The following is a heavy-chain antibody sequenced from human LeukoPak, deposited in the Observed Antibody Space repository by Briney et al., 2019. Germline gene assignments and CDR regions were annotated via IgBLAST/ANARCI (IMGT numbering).Heavy chain of an antibody. CDR2: ITSRGEST. V-gene: IGHV3-23*01. CDR3: ARDRPNYYGSDGHYYRRDGDY. CDR1: GFTFSIYA. D-gene: IGHD3-22*01. Sequence: PGGSLRLSCAASGFTFSIYAMSLVRQAPGKGLQWVSSITSRGESTWYVYSVKGRFTITRDNSENTLCLQMHSLRAEDTAVYYCARDRPNYYGSDGHYYRRDGDYWGRGTLVSVSS. J-gene: IGHJ4*02.